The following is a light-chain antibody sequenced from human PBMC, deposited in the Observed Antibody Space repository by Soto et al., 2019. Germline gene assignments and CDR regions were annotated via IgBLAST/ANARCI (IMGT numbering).Light chain of an antibody. CDR1: ESISTW. CDR3: QYYNNFSGT. Sequence: DIQMTQSPSTLSASVGDRVTITCRASESISTWLAWYQQKPGKAPRLVIYTASNLQGGVPSRFSSSGSGTEFTLTISSLQPDDFATYYCQYYNNFSGTFGQGTEVEVK. CDR2: TAS. J-gene: IGKJ1*01. V-gene: IGKV1-5*03.